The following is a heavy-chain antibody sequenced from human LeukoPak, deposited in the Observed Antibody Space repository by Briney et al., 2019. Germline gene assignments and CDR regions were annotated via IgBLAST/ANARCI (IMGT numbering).Heavy chain of an antibody. J-gene: IGHJ6*03. CDR1: GGSFSGYY. V-gene: IGHV4-34*01. CDR2: INHSGST. Sequence: SETLSLTCAVYGGSFSGYYWSWIRQPPGKGLEWIGKINHSGSTNYNPSLKSRVTISVDTSKNQFSLKLSSVTAADTAVYYCARAVFVNYYYYYMDVWGKGTTVTVSS. CDR3: ARAVFVNYYYYYMDV.